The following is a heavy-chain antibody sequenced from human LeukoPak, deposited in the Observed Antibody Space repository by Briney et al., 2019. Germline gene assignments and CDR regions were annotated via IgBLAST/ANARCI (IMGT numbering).Heavy chain of an antibody. V-gene: IGHV3-30*03. Sequence: GSLRLSCAASGLTFSSYAMHWVRQAPGKGLEWVAVISSDGSNRNYADSVKGRFTVSRDNSKNTLYLQMNSLRAEDTAVYYCARSYDWNYSWFDPWGQGTLVTVSS. CDR3: ARSYDWNYSWFDP. D-gene: IGHD1-7*01. CDR2: ISSDGSNR. J-gene: IGHJ5*02. CDR1: GLTFSSYA.